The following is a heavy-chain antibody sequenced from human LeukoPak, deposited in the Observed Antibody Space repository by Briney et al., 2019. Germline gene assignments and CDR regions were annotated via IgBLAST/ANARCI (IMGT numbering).Heavy chain of an antibody. J-gene: IGHJ4*02. CDR3: ASLTSHCSSTSCYVY. CDR2: IYYSGST. D-gene: IGHD2-2*01. Sequence: SETLSLTCSVSGDSITSTSYYWGWIRQPPGKGLEWIGYIYYSGSTNYNPSLKSRVTISVDTSKNQFSLKLSSVTAADTAVYYCASLTSHCSSTSCYVYWGQGTLVTVSS. V-gene: IGHV4-61*05. CDR1: GDSITSTSYY.